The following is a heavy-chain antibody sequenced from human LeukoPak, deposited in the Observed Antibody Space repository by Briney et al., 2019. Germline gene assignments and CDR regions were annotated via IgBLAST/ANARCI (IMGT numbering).Heavy chain of an antibody. V-gene: IGHV3-23*01. D-gene: IGHD6-13*01. CDR3: AKGSSPFDY. CDR1: GFTFSIYS. Sequence: GGSLRLSCVASGFTFSIYSMSWVHQAPGKGLEWVSNIDSGGRTYFGDSVKGRFTISRDDSKNTLYLQMSSLRGEDTAVYYCAKGSSPFDYWGQGTLVTVSS. CDR2: IDSGGRT. J-gene: IGHJ4*02.